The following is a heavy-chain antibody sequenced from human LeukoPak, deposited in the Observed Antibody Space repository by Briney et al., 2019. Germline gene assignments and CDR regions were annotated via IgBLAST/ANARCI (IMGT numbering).Heavy chain of an antibody. V-gene: IGHV3-30*18. CDR3: AKDLTSSGWWTDY. J-gene: IGHJ4*02. D-gene: IGHD6-19*01. Sequence: GRSLRLSCAASGFTFSSYGMHWVRQAPGKGPEWVAVISYDGSNKYYADSVKGRFTISRDNSKNTLYLQMNSLRAEDTAVYYCAKDLTSSGWWTDYWGQGTLVTVSS. CDR2: ISYDGSNK. CDR1: GFTFSSYG.